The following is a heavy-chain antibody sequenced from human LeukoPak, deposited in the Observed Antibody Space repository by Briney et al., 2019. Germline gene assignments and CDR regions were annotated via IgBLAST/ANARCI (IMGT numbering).Heavy chain of an antibody. D-gene: IGHD3-22*01. J-gene: IGHJ3*01. Sequence: PGGSLRLSCAASGFTFSHYSMHWVRQAPGKGLECVSYINDNSDTIFYADSVKGRFTISRDNAKNSLYLQMNSLRTEDTALYYCAKDMIPYYYDSSGYSNWGQGTMVTVSS. CDR1: GFTFSHYS. CDR2: INDNSDTI. CDR3: AKDMIPYYYDSSGYSN. V-gene: IGHV3-48*04.